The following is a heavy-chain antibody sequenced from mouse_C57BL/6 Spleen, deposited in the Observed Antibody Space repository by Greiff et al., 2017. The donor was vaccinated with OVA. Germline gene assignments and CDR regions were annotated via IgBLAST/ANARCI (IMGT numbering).Heavy chain of an antibody. J-gene: IGHJ3*01. D-gene: IGHD2-3*01. CDR2: IDPNSGGT. V-gene: IGHV1-72*01. Sequence: QVQLQQPGAELVKPGASVKLSCKASGYTFTSYWMHWVKQRPGRGLEWIGRIDPNSGGTKYNEKFKSKATLTVDKPSSTAYMQLSSLTSEDSAVYYCARIYDGYYDWFADWGQGTLVTVSA. CDR3: ARIYDGYYDWFAD. CDR1: GYTFTSYW.